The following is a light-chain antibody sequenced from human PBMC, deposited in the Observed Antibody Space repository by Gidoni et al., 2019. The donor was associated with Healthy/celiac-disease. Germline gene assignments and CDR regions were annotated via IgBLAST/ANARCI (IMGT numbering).Light chain of an antibody. V-gene: IGLV7-43*01. CDR3: LLYYGGAQV. CDR1: TGAVTSGYY. Sequence: QTVVTQEPSLTVSPGGTVTPTCASSTGAVTSGYYPNWFQQKPGQAPRALLYSTSNKHPWTPARFSGSLRGGKAALTLSGVQPEDEAEYYCLLYYGGAQVFGGGTKLTVL. J-gene: IGLJ3*02. CDR2: STS.